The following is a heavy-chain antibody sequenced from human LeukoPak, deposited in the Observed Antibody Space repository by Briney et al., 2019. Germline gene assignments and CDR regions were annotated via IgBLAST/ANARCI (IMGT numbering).Heavy chain of an antibody. D-gene: IGHD3-9*01. Sequence: GGSLRLSCAASGFTFSGYWMTWVRQAPGKGLEWVANIKQDGTEKYYVDSVKGRFSISRDNAKNSLYLQMNSLRDEDTAVYYCTRGRDNDYWGQGTLVTVSS. J-gene: IGHJ4*02. CDR3: TRGRDNDY. CDR2: IKQDGTEK. V-gene: IGHV3-7*01. CDR1: GFTFSGYW.